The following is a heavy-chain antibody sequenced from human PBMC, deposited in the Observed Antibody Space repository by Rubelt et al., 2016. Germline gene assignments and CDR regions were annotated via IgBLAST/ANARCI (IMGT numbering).Heavy chain of an antibody. D-gene: IGHD1-1*01. CDR1: GLIFTDYW. CDR2: ITNDGSYT. J-gene: IGHJ4*02. Sequence: ESGGGLVQPGGSLRLSCTASGLIFTDYWFHWVRQAPGRGLVWVSLITNDGSYTNSADSVKGRFTISRDNAKSTLYLQMNTPRAEDTAVYYCARAGSNWKIDYWGQGTLVTVSS. V-gene: IGHV3-74*01. CDR3: ARAGSNWKIDY.